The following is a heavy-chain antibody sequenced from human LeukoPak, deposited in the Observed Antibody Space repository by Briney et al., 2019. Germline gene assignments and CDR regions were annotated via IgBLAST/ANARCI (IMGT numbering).Heavy chain of an antibody. Sequence: RPSETLSLTCAVYGGSFSGYYWSWIRQPPGKGLEWIGEINHSGSTNYNPSLKSRVTISVDTSKNQFSLKLSSVTAADTAVYYCARVGYGDYLVDYWGQGTLVTVSS. CDR1: GGSFSGYY. J-gene: IGHJ4*02. CDR3: ARVGYGDYLVDY. D-gene: IGHD4-17*01. CDR2: INHSGST. V-gene: IGHV4-34*01.